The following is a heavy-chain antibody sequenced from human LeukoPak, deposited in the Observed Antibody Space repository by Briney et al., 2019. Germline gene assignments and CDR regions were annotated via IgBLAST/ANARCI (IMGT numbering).Heavy chain of an antibody. J-gene: IGHJ4*02. V-gene: IGHV3-74*01. D-gene: IGHD3-22*01. CDR2: INSDGSST. Sequence: GGSLRLSCAASGFSFSSYWMHWVRQAPGKGLVWVSRINSDGSSTSYADSVKGPFTISRDNAKNTLYLQMNSLRAEDTAVYYCAREDSSGYYYYDYWGQGTLVTVSS. CDR3: AREDSSGYYYYDY. CDR1: GFSFSSYW.